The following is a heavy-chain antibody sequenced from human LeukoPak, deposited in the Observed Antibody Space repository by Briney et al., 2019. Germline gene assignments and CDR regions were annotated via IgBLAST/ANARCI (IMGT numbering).Heavy chain of an antibody. V-gene: IGHV4-34*01. CDR1: GGSFSGYY. CDR2: INHSGST. CDR3: ASGWSSKWRAFDI. D-gene: IGHD6-13*01. J-gene: IGHJ3*02. Sequence: SETLSLTCAVYGGSFSGYYWSWIRQSPGKGLEWIGEINHSGSTNYNPSLKSRVTISVDTSKNQFSLKLSSVTAADTAVYYCASGWSSKWRAFDIWGQGTMVTVSS.